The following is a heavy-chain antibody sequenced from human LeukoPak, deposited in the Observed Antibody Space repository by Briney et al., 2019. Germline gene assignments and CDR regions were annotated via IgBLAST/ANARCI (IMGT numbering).Heavy chain of an antibody. CDR2: IRYDGSNK. Sequence: GGSLRLSCAASGFTFNFYAMTWVRQAPGKGLEWVAFIRYDGSNKYYADSVKGRFTISRDNSKNTLYLQMNSLRAEDTAVYYCAKDAYYYDSSGYYFDYWGQGTLVTVSS. CDR3: AKDAYYYDSSGYYFDY. D-gene: IGHD3-22*01. V-gene: IGHV3-30*02. CDR1: GFTFNFYA. J-gene: IGHJ4*02.